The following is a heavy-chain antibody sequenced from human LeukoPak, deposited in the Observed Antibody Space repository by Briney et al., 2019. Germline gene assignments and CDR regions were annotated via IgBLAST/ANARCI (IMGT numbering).Heavy chain of an antibody. CDR3: ARDASGIAAAVRFTTSWFDP. CDR2: INPNSGGT. D-gene: IGHD6-13*01. V-gene: IGHV1-2*02. J-gene: IGHJ5*02. Sequence: ASVKVSCKASGYTFSGHYMHWVRQAPGQGLEWMGWINPNSGGTNYAQKLQGRVTMTKDTSTSTAYMELRSLRSDDTAVYYCARDASGIAAAVRFTTSWFDPWGQGTLVTVSS. CDR1: GYTFSGHY.